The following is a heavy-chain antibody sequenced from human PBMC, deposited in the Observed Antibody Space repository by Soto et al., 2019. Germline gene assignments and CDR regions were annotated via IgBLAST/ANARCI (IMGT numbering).Heavy chain of an antibody. D-gene: IGHD3-9*01. V-gene: IGHV3-23*01. J-gene: IGHJ4*02. CDR2: ISDSGGST. Sequence: GGSLRLSCAASGFTFSSYAMSWVRQAPGKGLEWVSAISDSGGSTYYADSVKGRFTISRDNSKNTLYLQMNSLRAEDTAVYYCAKVGRIRYFDWLFTFDYWGQGTLVTVSS. CDR1: GFTFSSYA. CDR3: AKVGRIRYFDWLFTFDY.